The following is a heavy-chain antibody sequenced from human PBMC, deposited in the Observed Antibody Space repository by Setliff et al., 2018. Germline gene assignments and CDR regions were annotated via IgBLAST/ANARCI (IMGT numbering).Heavy chain of an antibody. J-gene: IGHJ6*03. Sequence: GGSLRLSCAASGFTFSSYAMHWVRQAPGKGLEWVAVITYDGSNKFYADSVRGRFTISRDISKNTLYVQMNSLRPEDTAVYYCARSRYTSRWYEMSAMDVWGKGTTVTISS. V-gene: IGHV3-30*01. CDR3: ARSRYTSRWYEMSAMDV. CDR2: ITYDGSNK. CDR1: GFTFSSYA. D-gene: IGHD6-13*01.